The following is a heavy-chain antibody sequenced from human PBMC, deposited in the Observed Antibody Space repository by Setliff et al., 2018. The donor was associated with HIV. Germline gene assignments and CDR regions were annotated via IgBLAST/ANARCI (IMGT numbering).Heavy chain of an antibody. CDR2: IYTSGST. J-gene: IGHJ5*02. Sequence: SETLSLTCTVSGGSFIGSSFQSTGIRQAPGKGLEWIGRIYTSGSTNYNPSLKSRVTMSVETSKNQFSLMLSSVTAADTAVYYCARRNSNDYENWFDPWGQGTLVTFSS. CDR3: ARRNSNDYENWFDP. D-gene: IGHD3-22*01. CDR1: GGSFIGSSFQ. V-gene: IGHV4-61*02.